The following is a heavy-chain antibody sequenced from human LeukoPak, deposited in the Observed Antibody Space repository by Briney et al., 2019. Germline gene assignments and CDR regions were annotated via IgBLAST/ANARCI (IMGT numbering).Heavy chain of an antibody. CDR2: INHSGST. V-gene: IGHV4-34*01. CDR3: ARGAVAGTVWFDN. Sequence: SETLSLTCAVYGGSFSGYYWSWIRQPPGKGLEWIGEINHSGSTNYNPSLKSRVTISVDTSKNQFSLKLSSVTAADTAVYYCARGAVAGTVWFDNWGQGTLVTVSS. J-gene: IGHJ4*02. CDR1: GGSFSGYY. D-gene: IGHD6-19*01.